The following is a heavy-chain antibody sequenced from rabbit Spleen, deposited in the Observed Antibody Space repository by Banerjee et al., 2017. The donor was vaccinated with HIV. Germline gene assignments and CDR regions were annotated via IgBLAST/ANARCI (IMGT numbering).Heavy chain of an antibody. CDR3: ARDVDTIYFRFSL. J-gene: IGHJ4*01. CDR1: GFSFSSGYW. D-gene: IGHD1-1*01. V-gene: IGHV1S45*01. Sequence: QEQLEESGGGLVRPGASLTLTCTASGFSFSSGYWMCWVRQAAGKGLEWIACIYISSGSTYYASWAKGRFTISETSSTTVTLQMTSLTAADTATYFCARDVDTIYFRFSLWGPGTLVTVS. CDR2: IYISSGST.